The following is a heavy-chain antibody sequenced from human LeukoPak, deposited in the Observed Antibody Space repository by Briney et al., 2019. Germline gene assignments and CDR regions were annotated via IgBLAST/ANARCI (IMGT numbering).Heavy chain of an antibody. V-gene: IGHV4-34*01. Sequence: SETLSLTCAVYGGSFSGYYWSWIRQPPGKGLEWIGEINHSGSTNYNPSLKSRVTISVDTSKNQFSLKLSSVTAADTAVYYCARDPRDYYDSSGYPYFDYWGQGTLVTVSS. CDR2: INHSGST. CDR1: GGSFSGYY. J-gene: IGHJ4*02. D-gene: IGHD3-22*01. CDR3: ARDPRDYYDSSGYPYFDY.